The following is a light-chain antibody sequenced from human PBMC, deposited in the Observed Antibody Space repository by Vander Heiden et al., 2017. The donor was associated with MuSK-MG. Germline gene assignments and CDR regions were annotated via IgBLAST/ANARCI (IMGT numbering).Light chain of an antibody. Sequence: HSAVTHPASVSGPPGQSITISCTGTSSDVGGYNYVSWYQQHPGKAPKLMIYDVSNRPSGVSNRFSGSKSGNTASLTISGLQAEDEADYYCSSYTSSSPLFGGGTKLTVL. CDR1: SSDVGGYNY. J-gene: IGLJ2*01. CDR3: SSYTSSSPL. V-gene: IGLV2-14*03. CDR2: DVS.